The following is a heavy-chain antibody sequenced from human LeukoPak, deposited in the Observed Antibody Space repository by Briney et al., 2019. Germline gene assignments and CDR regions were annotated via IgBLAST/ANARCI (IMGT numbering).Heavy chain of an antibody. J-gene: IGHJ4*02. V-gene: IGHV3-23*01. D-gene: IGHD1-26*01. CDR3: AKDRSIGTYYTFDH. CDR1: GLTVRNNY. Sequence: GGSLRLSCAASGLTVRNNYMSWVRQSPGKGLEWVSSISASGGMTYYADSVKGRFTVSRDNSKNSLYLQMNSLTAADTAVYYCAKDRSIGTYYTFDHWGQGTLVTVSS. CDR2: ISASGGMT.